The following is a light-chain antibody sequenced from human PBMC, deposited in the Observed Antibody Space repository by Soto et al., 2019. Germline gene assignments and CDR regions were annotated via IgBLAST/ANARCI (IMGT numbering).Light chain of an antibody. CDR2: GAS. CDR1: QSVSSSY. CDR3: QHYRTS. J-gene: IGKJ4*01. V-gene: IGKV3-20*01. Sequence: EIVLTQSPGTLSLSPGERATLSCRASQSVSSSYLAWYQQKPGQAPRQLIYGASSRTTGIPDRFRGSGSGTDFTLTIPRMEPADFAVYYCQHYRTSFGGGTRVEIK.